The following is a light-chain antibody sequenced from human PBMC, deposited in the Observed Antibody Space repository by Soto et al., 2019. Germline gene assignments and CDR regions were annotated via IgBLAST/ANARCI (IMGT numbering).Light chain of an antibody. Sequence: QSALTQPPSVSGAPGQRVTISCTGSSFNIGAGYDVHWYQQLPGTAPKLLIYANNNRPSGVPDRFSGSKSGTSASLAITGLQAEDEADYSCQSYDSSLSGSVFGGGTQLTVL. CDR1: SFNIGAGYD. CDR2: ANN. CDR3: QSYDSSLSGSV. J-gene: IGLJ3*02. V-gene: IGLV1-40*01.